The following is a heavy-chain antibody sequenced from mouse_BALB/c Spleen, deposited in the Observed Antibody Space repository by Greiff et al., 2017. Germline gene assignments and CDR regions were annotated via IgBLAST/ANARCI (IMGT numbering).Heavy chain of an antibody. Sequence: EVKLMESGPGLVKPSQSLSLTCSVTGYSITSGYYWNWIRQFPGNKLEWMGYISYDGSNNYNPSLKNRISITRDTAKNQFFLKLNSVTTEDTATYYCARDGYYHFDYWGQGTTLTVSS. J-gene: IGHJ2*01. CDR1: GYSITSGYY. CDR2: ISYDGSN. CDR3: ARDGYYHFDY. V-gene: IGHV3-6*02. D-gene: IGHD2-3*01.